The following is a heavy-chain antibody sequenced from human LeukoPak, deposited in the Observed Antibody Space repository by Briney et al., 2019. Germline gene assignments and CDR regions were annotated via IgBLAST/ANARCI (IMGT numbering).Heavy chain of an antibody. V-gene: IGHV3-9*01. J-gene: IGHJ4*02. CDR1: GFTFDDYA. D-gene: IGHD5-18*01. CDR2: ISWNSGSI. CDR3: AKSGGYSYGGYDY. Sequence: GRSLRLPCAASGFTFDDYAMHWVRQAPGKGLEWVSGISWNSGSIGYADSVKGRFTISRDNAKNSLYLQMNSLRAEDTALYYCAKSGGYSYGGYDYWGQGTLVTVSS.